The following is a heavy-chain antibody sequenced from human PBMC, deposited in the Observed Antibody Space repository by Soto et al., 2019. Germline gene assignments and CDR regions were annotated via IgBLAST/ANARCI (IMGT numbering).Heavy chain of an antibody. V-gene: IGHV1-69*04. CDR3: ARDKGSSGHLI. D-gene: IGHD3-22*01. Sequence: SSLKRSRKGAVWGYSVDTSSLRLLAPGKGLEWMGRIIPILGIANYAQKFQGRVTITADKSTSTAYMELSSLRSEDTAVYYCARDKGSSGHLIWGQGTMVTVSS. J-gene: IGHJ3*02. CDR2: IIPILGIA. CDR1: VWGYSVDT.